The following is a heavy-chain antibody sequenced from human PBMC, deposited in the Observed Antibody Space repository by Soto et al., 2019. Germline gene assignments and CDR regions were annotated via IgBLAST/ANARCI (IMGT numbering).Heavy chain of an antibody. D-gene: IGHD3-16*01. CDR3: ATMIRGLIHWLDP. J-gene: IGHJ5*02. CDR2: INAGNGNT. Sequence: ASVKVSCKASGYTFTSYAMHWVRQAPGQRLEWMGWINAGNGNTKYSQKFQGRVTITRDTSASTAYMELSSLRSEDTAVYYCATMIRGLIHWLDPWGQGTLVTVSS. CDR1: GYTFTSYA. V-gene: IGHV1-3*01.